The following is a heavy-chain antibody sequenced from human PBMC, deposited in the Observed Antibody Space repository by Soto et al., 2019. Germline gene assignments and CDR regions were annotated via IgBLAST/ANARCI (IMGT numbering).Heavy chain of an antibody. Sequence: QVQLVESGGGVVQPGRSLRLSCAASGFSISRSAMHWVRQAPGKGLEWVAVIAYDGSNRWYADSVKGRFTISRDNSKNTVYLQMSSLRGEDTAVYYFARDLQAGTDNVNWFAPWGQATLVTVSS. V-gene: IGHV3-30*04. D-gene: IGHD1-1*01. J-gene: IGHJ5*02. CDR2: IAYDGSNR. CDR1: GFSISRSA. CDR3: ARDLQAGTDNVNWFAP.